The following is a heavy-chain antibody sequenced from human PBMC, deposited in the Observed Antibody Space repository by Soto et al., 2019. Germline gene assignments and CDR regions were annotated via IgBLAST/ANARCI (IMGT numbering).Heavy chain of an antibody. CDR3: VRDGTKTLRDWFDP. J-gene: IGHJ5*02. V-gene: IGHV4-4*07. D-gene: IGHD1-1*01. CDR2: IYATGTT. CDR1: GASISGFY. Sequence: PSETLSLTCTVSGASISGFYWSWIRKSAGKGLGWFGRIYATGTTDYNPSLKSRVMMSVDTSKKQFSLKLRSVTAADTAVYYCVRDGTKTLRDWFDPWGQGISVTVSS.